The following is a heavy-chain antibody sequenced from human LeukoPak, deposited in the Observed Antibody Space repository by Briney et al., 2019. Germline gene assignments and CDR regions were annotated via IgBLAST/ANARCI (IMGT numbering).Heavy chain of an antibody. CDR1: GFTFSSYA. D-gene: IGHD5-24*01. V-gene: IGHV3-30*04. Sequence: GGSLRLSCAASGFTFSSYAMHWVRQAPGKGLEWVAVISYDGSNKYYADSVKGRFTISRDNSKNMLYLQMNSLRAEDTAVYYCARETDGFDYWGQGSLVTVSS. CDR2: ISYDGSNK. J-gene: IGHJ4*02. CDR3: ARETDGFDY.